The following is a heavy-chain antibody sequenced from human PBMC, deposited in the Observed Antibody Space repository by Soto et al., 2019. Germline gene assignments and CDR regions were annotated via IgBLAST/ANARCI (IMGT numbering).Heavy chain of an antibody. Sequence: QVQLVESGGGVVQPGRSLRLSCAASGFTFSSYAMHWVRQAPGKGLEWVAVISYDGSNKYYADSVKGRFTISRDNSKNTLYLQMNSLRAEDTAVYYCARSPYYDFWSGSHLRYQNGMDVWGQGTTVTVSS. CDR1: GFTFSSYA. J-gene: IGHJ6*02. CDR3: ARSPYYDFWSGSHLRYQNGMDV. CDR2: ISYDGSNK. D-gene: IGHD3-3*01. V-gene: IGHV3-30-3*01.